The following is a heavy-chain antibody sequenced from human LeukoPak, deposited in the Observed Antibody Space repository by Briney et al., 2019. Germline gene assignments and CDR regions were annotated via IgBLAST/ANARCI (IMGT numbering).Heavy chain of an antibody. CDR2: ISSSSSTI. J-gene: IGHJ4*02. Sequence: GGSLRLSCAASGVTFSSYSMNWVRQAPGKGLEWVSYISSSSSTIYYADSVKGRFTISRDNAKNSLYLQMNSLRAEDTAVYYCAREYSSGWYGYWGQGTLVTVSS. V-gene: IGHV3-48*01. CDR1: GVTFSSYS. D-gene: IGHD6-19*01. CDR3: AREYSSGWYGY.